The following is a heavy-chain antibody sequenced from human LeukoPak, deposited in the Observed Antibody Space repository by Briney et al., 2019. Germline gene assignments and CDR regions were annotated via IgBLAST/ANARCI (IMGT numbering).Heavy chain of an antibody. CDR1: GFTFSSYG. J-gene: IGHJ4*02. CDR3: AKRAPVDY. CDR2: ISYDGSNK. V-gene: IGHV3-30*18. Sequence: PGGSLRLSRAASGFTFSSYGMHWVRQAPGKGLEWVAVISYDGSNKYYADSVKGRFTISRGNSKNTLYLQMNSLRAEDTAVYYCAKRAPVDYWGQGTLVTVSS.